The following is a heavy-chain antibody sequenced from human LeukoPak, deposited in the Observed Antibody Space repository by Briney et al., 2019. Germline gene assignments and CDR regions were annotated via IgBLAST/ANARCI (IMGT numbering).Heavy chain of an antibody. CDR1: GGSISSGNYY. J-gene: IGHJ3*02. Sequence: PSQTLSLTCTVSGGSISSGNYYWSWIRQPAGKGLEWIGRVYFNGSTNYNPSLKSRVTISVDTSKNQFSLRLSSVTAADTAVFYCARNKVSIFGVTRDVFDIWGQGTMVTVSS. D-gene: IGHD3-3*02. CDR3: ARNKVSIFGVTRDVFDI. CDR2: VYFNGST. V-gene: IGHV4-61*02.